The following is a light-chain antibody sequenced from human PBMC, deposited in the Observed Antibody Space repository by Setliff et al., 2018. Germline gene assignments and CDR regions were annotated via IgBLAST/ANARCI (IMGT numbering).Light chain of an antibody. Sequence: QSVLTQPRSVSGSPGQSVTISCTGTSSDVGGYNYVSWYQQHPGKAPKLMIYDVSKRPSGVPDRSSGSKSGNTASLTISGLQAEDEADYYCCSYAGSYTSLYVFGTGTKVTVL. V-gene: IGLV2-11*01. J-gene: IGLJ1*01. CDR1: SSDVGGYNY. CDR3: CSYAGSYTSLYV. CDR2: DVS.